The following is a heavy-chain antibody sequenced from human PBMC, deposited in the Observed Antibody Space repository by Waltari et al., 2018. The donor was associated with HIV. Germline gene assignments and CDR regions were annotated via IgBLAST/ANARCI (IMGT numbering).Heavy chain of an antibody. Sequence: EVQLVESGGGLVPPGGSLRLPCAAPGFTFSTHWWTWVRQAPGKGLEWLANIKQDGSEKYYADSVKGRFTVSRDNNKKSLYLQMSSLRAEDTAVYYCARDLKDYDFWSPVDVWGQGTTVTVSS. CDR1: GFTFSTHW. D-gene: IGHD3-3*01. J-gene: IGHJ6*02. CDR2: IKQDGSEK. CDR3: ARDLKDYDFWSPVDV. V-gene: IGHV3-7*01.